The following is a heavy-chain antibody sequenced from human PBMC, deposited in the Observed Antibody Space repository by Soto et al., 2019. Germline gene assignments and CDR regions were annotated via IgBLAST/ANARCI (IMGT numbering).Heavy chain of an antibody. CDR2: TSYDGSNN. V-gene: IGHV3-33*05. J-gene: IGHJ4*02. Sequence: VHLVESGGGVVQPGTSLRLSCVGSGFTFRSYVIHWVRQAPGKGLEWVALTSYDGSNNFYGDSVKGRFTISRDNSRNPVELQMDSLRLEDTALYYCARWGTTGGLDVWCQGTRVSLSS. CDR1: GFTFRSYV. CDR3: ARWGTTGGLDV. D-gene: IGHD3-16*01.